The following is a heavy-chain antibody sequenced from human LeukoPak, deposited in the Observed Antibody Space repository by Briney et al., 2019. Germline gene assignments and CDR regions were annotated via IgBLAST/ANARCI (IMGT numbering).Heavy chain of an antibody. J-gene: IGHJ4*02. Sequence: GGSLRLSCAASGFTFGSYSMNWIRQAPGKGLEWISKITSQNTTTYYADSVKGRSTISRDNAKNALYLQTNSLRAEDTAVYYCARALISSYTIYYFDYWGQGTLVTVSS. CDR1: GFTFGSYS. D-gene: IGHD3-3*02. V-gene: IGHV3-48*04. CDR3: ARALISSYTIYYFDY. CDR2: ITSQNTTT.